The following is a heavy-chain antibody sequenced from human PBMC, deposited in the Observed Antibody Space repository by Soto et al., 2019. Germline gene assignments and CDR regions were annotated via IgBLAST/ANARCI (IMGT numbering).Heavy chain of an antibody. D-gene: IGHD3-10*01. J-gene: IGHJ4*02. CDR2: IYNSGRY. Sequence: SETLSLTCTVSGGFIWGWIRQSPDKGLEWIGYIYNSGRYNYNPSIESRLTISIDTSKNQFSLRLASVTATDMAVFYFARDRTPIAEFGELSHFDYWGQGTLVTVS. CDR3: ARDRTPIAEFGELSHFDY. V-gene: IGHV4-59*01. CDR1: GGFI.